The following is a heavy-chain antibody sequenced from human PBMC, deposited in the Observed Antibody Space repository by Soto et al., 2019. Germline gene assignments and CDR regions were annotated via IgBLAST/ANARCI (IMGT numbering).Heavy chain of an antibody. D-gene: IGHD4-17*01. V-gene: IGHV1-18*01. CDR3: ARTRRGGRITVTDCWFDP. CDR2: ISAYNGNT. CDR1: GYTFTSYG. J-gene: IGHJ5*02. Sequence: ASVKVSCKASGYTFTSYGISWVRQAPGQGLEWMGWISAYNGNTNYAQKLQGRVTMTTDTSTSTAYMELRSLRSDDTAVYYFARTRRGGRITVTDCWFDPSGQGTLVTVSS.